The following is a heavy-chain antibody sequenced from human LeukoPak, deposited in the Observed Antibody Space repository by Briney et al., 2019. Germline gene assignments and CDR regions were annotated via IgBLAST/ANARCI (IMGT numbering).Heavy chain of an antibody. V-gene: IGHV1-2*02. D-gene: IGHD3-9*01. J-gene: IGHJ4*02. CDR3: ARPLGILTGYLAGY. CDR1: GYTFTGYY. Sequence: ASVKVSCKASGYTFTGYYMHWVRQAPGQGLEWMGWINPNSGGTNYAQKFQGRVTMTRDTSISTAYMELSRLRSDDTAVYYCARPLGILTGYLAGYWGQGTLVTVSS. CDR2: INPNSGGT.